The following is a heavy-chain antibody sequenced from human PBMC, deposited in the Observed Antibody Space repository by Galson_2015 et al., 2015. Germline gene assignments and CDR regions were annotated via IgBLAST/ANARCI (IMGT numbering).Heavy chain of an antibody. V-gene: IGHV3-48*02. CDR3: ARGGDGECNY. J-gene: IGHJ4*02. CDR2: ISSSSSTK. D-gene: IGHD2-21*01. CDR1: GFTFSGSS. Sequence: SLRLSCAASGFTFSGSSMNWVRQAPGKGLEWVSYISSSSSTKYYADSVKGRFTISRDNAKSSLYLQMNSLRDEDTALYYCARGGDGECNYWGQGTLVTVSS.